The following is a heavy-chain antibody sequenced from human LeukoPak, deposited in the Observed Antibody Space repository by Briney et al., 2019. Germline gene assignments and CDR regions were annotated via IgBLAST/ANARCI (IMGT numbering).Heavy chain of an antibody. Sequence: GGSLRLSCAASGFTFSNYAMSWVRQAPGKGLEWVSFISGSGGSTLYADSVKGRFTISRDNSKSALYLQMNSLRAEDTAVYYCAKDRWTTVVRDLDCWGQGTLVTVSS. D-gene: IGHD4-23*01. CDR3: AKDRWTTVVRDLDC. CDR1: GFTFSNYA. CDR2: ISGSGGST. V-gene: IGHV3-23*01. J-gene: IGHJ4*02.